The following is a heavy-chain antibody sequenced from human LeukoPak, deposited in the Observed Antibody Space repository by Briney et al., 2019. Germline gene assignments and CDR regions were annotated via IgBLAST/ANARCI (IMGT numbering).Heavy chain of an antibody. Sequence: SETLSLTCTVSGGSISTQYWSWIRQPAGKGLEWIGRIYSSGRTNYNPSLKSRVSMSVDTSKNEFSLKLSSVTAADTAVYYCARHPGASDIWGQGTMVTVSS. CDR1: GGSISTQY. V-gene: IGHV4-4*07. CDR3: ARHPGASDI. J-gene: IGHJ3*02. CDR2: IYSSGRT.